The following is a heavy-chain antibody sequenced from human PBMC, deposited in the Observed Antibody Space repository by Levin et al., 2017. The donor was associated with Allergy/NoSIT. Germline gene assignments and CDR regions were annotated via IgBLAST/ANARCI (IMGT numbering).Heavy chain of an antibody. CDR1: GFTFSSYA. V-gene: IGHV3-23*01. CDR3: AKPEPAKYYDYIWGRYRPPQDV. Sequence: GESLKISCAASGFTFSSYAMSWVRQAPGKGLEWVSAISGSGGSTYYADSVKGRFTISRDNSKNTLYLQMNSLRAEDTAVYYCAKPEPAKYYDYIWGRYRPPQDVWGKGTTVTVSS. CDR2: ISGSGGST. J-gene: IGHJ6*04. D-gene: IGHD3-16*02.